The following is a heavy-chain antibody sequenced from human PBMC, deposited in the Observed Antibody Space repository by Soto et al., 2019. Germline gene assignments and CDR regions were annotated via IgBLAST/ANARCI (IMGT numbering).Heavy chain of an antibody. Sequence: EVQLVESGGDLGQPGGSLRLSCAASGFTFSSYEMIWVRQAPGKGLEGVSYISGRGSTIYYADSVKGRFTISRDNAKNSLYLQMNSLRAEDTAVYYCARVPPNFYYYVMDVWGQGTTVTVSS. CDR3: ARVPPNFYYYVMDV. CDR2: ISGRGSTI. J-gene: IGHJ6*02. CDR1: GFTFSSYE. V-gene: IGHV3-48*03.